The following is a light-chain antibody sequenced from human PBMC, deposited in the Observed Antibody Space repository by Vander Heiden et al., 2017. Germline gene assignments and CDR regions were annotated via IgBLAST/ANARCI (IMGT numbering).Light chain of an antibody. J-gene: IGLJ2*01. CDR2: DVS. Sequence: QSALTQPASVSGSPGQSLTISCTGTSSDAGGYNYVSWYQQHPSKATKVMIYDVSNRPTGVSNRFSGSKSGNTASLTISGLEAEDEADYYCTSYTSRTTWVFGGGTELTVL. V-gene: IGLV2-14*03. CDR1: SSDAGGYNY. CDR3: TSYTSRTTWV.